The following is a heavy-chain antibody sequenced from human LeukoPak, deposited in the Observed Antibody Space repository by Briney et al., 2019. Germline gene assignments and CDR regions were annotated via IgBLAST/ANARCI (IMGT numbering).Heavy chain of an antibody. Sequence: GASAKVSCKASGYTFTDDYVHWVRQAPGQGLEWMGRINPKSGGTNFAQRFQGRVTMTRDTSISTAYMELSRLRSDDTAVYYCARDGSGTYYGDYWGQGTLVTVSS. CDR2: INPKSGGT. CDR3: ARDGSGTYYGDY. J-gene: IGHJ4*02. V-gene: IGHV1-2*06. CDR1: GYTFTDDY. D-gene: IGHD2-15*01.